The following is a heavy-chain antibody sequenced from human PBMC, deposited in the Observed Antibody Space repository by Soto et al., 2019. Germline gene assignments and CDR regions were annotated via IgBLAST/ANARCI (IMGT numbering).Heavy chain of an antibody. V-gene: IGHV2-70*11. J-gene: IGHJ4*02. CDR3: AGIGYCSSASCGYFDY. D-gene: IGHD2-2*03. Sequence: GSGPTLVSPTEALTLTCTFSGFSLSTSGMCVSWIRQPPGKALEWLARIDWDDDKYYSTSLKTRLTISKDTSTNQVVLTMTNMDPVDTATYYCAGIGYCSSASCGYFDYWGQGTLVTVSS. CDR1: GFSLSTSGMC. CDR2: IDWDDDK.